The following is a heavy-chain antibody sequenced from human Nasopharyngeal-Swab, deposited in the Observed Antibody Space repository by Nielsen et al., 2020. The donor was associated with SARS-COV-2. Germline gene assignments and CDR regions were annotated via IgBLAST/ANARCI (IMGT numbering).Heavy chain of an antibody. Sequence: GESLKISCKGSGYSFTGYWIGWVRQMPGKGLEWMGIIYPGDSDTRYSPSFEGQVTISADKSISTAYLQWSSLKASDTAMYYCARQRQYCSGGSCYSKWFDPWGQGTLVTVSS. CDR2: IYPGDSDT. D-gene: IGHD2-15*01. J-gene: IGHJ5*02. CDR3: ARQRQYCSGGSCYSKWFDP. CDR1: GYSFTGYW. V-gene: IGHV5-51*01.